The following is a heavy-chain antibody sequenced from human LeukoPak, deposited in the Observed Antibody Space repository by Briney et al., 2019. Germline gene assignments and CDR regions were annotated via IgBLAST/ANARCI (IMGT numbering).Heavy chain of an antibody. Sequence: SVKVSCKASGGTFSSYAISWVRQAPGQGLEWMGRIIPIFGIANYAQKFQGRVTITADKSTSTAYMELRSLRSEDTAVYYCAKDPYCSSTSCYMGSKDFYYYYGMDVWGQGTTVTVSS. V-gene: IGHV1-69*04. J-gene: IGHJ6*02. CDR1: GGTFSSYA. CDR2: IIPIFGIA. D-gene: IGHD2-2*02. CDR3: AKDPYCSSTSCYMGSKDFYYYYGMDV.